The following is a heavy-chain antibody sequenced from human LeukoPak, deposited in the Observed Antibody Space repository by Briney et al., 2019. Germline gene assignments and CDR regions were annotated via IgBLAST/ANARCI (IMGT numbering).Heavy chain of an antibody. CDR3: ARRSLYYYDSSGYYSY. D-gene: IGHD3-22*01. V-gene: IGHV4-39*01. Sequence: SETLSLTCTVSGGSISSSSYYWGWIRQPPGKGLEWIGSIYYSGSTYYNPSLKSRVTISVDTSKNQFFLKLSSVTAADTAVYYCARRSLYYYDSSGYYSYWGQGTLVTVSS. CDR2: IYYSGST. CDR1: GGSISSSSYY. J-gene: IGHJ4*02.